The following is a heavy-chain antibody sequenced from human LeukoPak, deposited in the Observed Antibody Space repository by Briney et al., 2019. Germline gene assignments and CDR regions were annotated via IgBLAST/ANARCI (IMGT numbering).Heavy chain of an antibody. CDR1: GYTFTSYG. D-gene: IGHD5-18*01. V-gene: IGHV1-18*01. CDR3: AREERGYSYVYDY. CDR2: ISAYNGNT. J-gene: IGHJ4*02. Sequence: SVKVSCKASGYTFTSYGISWVQQAPGQGLEWMGWISAYNGNTNYAQKRQGRVTMTTDTSTSTAYMELRSLRSDDTAVYYCAREERGYSYVYDYWGQGTLVTVSS.